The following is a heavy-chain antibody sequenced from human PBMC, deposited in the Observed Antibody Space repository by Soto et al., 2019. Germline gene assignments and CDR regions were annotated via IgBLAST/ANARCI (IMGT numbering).Heavy chain of an antibody. J-gene: IGHJ6*02. V-gene: IGHV1-18*01. CDR1: GYTFTSYG. CDR3: ARDLPTMDV. CDR2: IRAYNGNT. Sequence: QVQLVQSGAEVKKPGASVKVSCKASGYTFTSYGISWARQAPGQGREWMGWIRAYNGNTNYAQKHQGRVTMTTDTSPSTAYRELRSLRSDDTAVYYCARDLPTMDVWGQGTTVTVSS.